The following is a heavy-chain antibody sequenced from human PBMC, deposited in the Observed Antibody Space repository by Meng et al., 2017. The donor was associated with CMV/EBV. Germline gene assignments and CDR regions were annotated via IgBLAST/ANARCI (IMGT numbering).Heavy chain of an antibody. CDR2: ISWNSGSI. CDR3: AKAHDILTGYYDY. Sequence: SLKISCAASGFTFDDYAMHWVRQAPGKGLEWVSGISWNSGSIGYADSVKGRFTISRDNAKNSLYLQMNSLRAEDTALYYCAKAHDILTGYYDYWGQGTLVTVSS. V-gene: IGHV3-9*01. J-gene: IGHJ4*02. CDR1: GFTFDDYA. D-gene: IGHD3-9*01.